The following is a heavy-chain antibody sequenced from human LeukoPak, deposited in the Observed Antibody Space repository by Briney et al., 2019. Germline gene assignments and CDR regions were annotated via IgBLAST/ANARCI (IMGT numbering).Heavy chain of an antibody. CDR2: INLNSGGT. V-gene: IGHV1-2*02. Sequence: ASVKVSCKASGYTFTGSYMHWVRQAPGQGLEWMGWINLNSGGTNYAQKFQVRVTMTRDTSISTAYMELSRLRSDDTAVYYCARAIVGAGYFDYWGQGTLVTVSS. J-gene: IGHJ4*02. CDR1: GYTFTGSY. CDR3: ARAIVGAGYFDY. D-gene: IGHD1-26*01.